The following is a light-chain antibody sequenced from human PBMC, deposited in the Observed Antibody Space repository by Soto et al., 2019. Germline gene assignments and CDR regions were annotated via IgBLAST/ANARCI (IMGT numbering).Light chain of an antibody. CDR1: QSVSSN. Sequence: EIVMTQSPATLSVSPGERATRSCRASQSVSSNLAWYQQKPGQAPRLLIYGASTRATGIPARFSGSGSGTEFTLTISSLQSEDFAVYYCQQYNNWPQTFGQGIKVEIQ. J-gene: IGKJ1*01. V-gene: IGKV3-15*01. CDR2: GAS. CDR3: QQYNNWPQT.